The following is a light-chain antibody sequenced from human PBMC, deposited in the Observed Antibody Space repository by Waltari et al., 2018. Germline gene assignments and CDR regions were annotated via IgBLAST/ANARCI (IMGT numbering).Light chain of an antibody. CDR1: ELGNRY. CDR2: QKG. V-gene: IGLV3-1*01. CDR3: QAWDRGTRGV. J-gene: IGLJ2*01. Sequence: SYDLTQPPSVSVSPGQTASITCSGDELGNRYVCWYQQKPGQSPVLIIYQKGRRPSGIPDRFAGSNTGNTATLTISGTQAMDEADYYCQAWDRGTRGVFGGGTRLTVL.